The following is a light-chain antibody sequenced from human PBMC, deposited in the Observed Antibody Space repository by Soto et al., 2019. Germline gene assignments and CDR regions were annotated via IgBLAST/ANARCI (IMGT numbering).Light chain of an antibody. V-gene: IGLV2-23*01. CDR1: SSDVGNYNL. CDR2: EGG. CDR3: CSFALRSTLI. Sequence: QSALTQPASVSGSPGQSIIISCTGTSSDVGNYNLVSWYQQYPGKAPKLMIYEGGKRPSGVSNRFSGSKSGNTASLTISGLQAEDEADYYCCSFALRSTLIFGGGTKVTVL. J-gene: IGLJ2*01.